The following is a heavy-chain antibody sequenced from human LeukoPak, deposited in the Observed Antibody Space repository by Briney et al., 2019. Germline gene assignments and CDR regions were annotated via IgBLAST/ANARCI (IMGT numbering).Heavy chain of an antibody. D-gene: IGHD3-16*01. V-gene: IGHV3-66*01. CDR2: IYSGGST. CDR1: GFTVNSNY. Sequence: SGGSLRLSCAASGFTVNSNYMSWVRHAPGKGLEWVSVIYSGGSTYYAGSVKGRFTISRDISKNTLFLQMNALRAEDTAVYYCATHSGGYWGQGTLVTVSS. J-gene: IGHJ4*02. CDR3: ATHSGGY.